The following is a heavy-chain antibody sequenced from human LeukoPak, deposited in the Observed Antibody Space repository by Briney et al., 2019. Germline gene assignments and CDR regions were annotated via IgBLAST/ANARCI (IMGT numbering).Heavy chain of an antibody. V-gene: IGHV4-61*02. CDR2: IYTSGST. CDR1: GGSISSGSYH. CDR3: ARGPARGYCSSTSCYYYGMDV. Sequence: PSQTLSLTCTVSGGSISSGSYHWSWIRQPAGKGLEWIGRIYTSGSTNYNPSLKSRVTISVDTSKNQFSLKLSSVTAADTAVYYCARGPARGYCSSTSCYYYGMDVWGQGTTVTVSS. D-gene: IGHD2-2*01. J-gene: IGHJ6*02.